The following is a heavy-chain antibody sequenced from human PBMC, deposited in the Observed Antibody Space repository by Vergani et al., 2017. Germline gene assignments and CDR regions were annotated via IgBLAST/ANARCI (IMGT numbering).Heavy chain of an antibody. D-gene: IGHD2-21*02. CDR1: GFTFTAYY. CDR3: ARVLHVTGPIYYYYGMDV. V-gene: IGHV1-2*02. Sequence: QVQLVQSGAEVKKPGASVKVSCKASGFTFTAYYFHWVRQAPGQGLEWMGWINPRSGGTNFAQKFQGRVTVTRDTSIRTAYMELSGLRSDDTAVYYCARVLHVTGPIYYYYGMDVWGQGTTVTVSS. CDR2: INPRSGGT. J-gene: IGHJ6*02.